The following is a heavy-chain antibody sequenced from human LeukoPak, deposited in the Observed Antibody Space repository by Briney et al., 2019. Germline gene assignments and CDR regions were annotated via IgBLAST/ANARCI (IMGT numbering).Heavy chain of an antibody. CDR1: GFTFGDYA. Sequence: GGSLRLSCTASGFTFGDYAMSWVRQAPGKGLEWVGFIRSKAYGGTTEYAASVKGRFTISRDDSKSIAYLQMNSLRAEDTAVYYCAKMYSSGWYQVTLISYWGQGTLVTVSS. CDR3: AKMYSSGWYQVTLISY. V-gene: IGHV3-49*04. D-gene: IGHD6-19*01. J-gene: IGHJ4*02. CDR2: IRSKAYGGTT.